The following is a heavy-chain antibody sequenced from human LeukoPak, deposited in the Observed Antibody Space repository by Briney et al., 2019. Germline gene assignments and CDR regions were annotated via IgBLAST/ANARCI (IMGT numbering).Heavy chain of an antibody. V-gene: IGHV4-59*01. Sequence: SETLSLTCTVSGGSISSYYWSWIRQPPGKGLEWIGYIYYSGSTNYNPSLKSRVTISVDTSKNQFSLKLSSVTAADTAVYYCARLLRVGYCSTTTCNWFDPWGQGTLVTVSS. CDR1: GGSISSYY. D-gene: IGHD2-2*03. J-gene: IGHJ5*02. CDR2: IYYSGST. CDR3: ARLLRVGYCSTTTCNWFDP.